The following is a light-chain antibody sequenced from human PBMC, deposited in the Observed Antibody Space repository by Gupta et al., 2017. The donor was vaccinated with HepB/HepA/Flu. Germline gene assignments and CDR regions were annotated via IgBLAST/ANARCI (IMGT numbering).Light chain of an antibody. CDR1: KRVSSN. V-gene: IGKV3-15*01. J-gene: IGKJ1*01. CDR2: GAY. Sequence: EIVMSQSPATLSVSPGERATLSCRASKRVSSNLAWYQRKPGQGPRLLIYGAYTRATGIPARFSGSGSGTEFTLTISSQQSEDFAVYYCQHENNCPRTFGQGTKVEIK. CDR3: QHENNCPRT.